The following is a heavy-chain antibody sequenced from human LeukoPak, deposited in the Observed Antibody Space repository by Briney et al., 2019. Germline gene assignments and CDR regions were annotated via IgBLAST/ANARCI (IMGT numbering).Heavy chain of an antibody. CDR2: IYSGGST. CDR1: GFTVSSNY. CDR3: ARARAPVTRISSFDI. D-gene: IGHD4-17*01. Sequence: HSGGSLRLSCAASGFTVSSNYMSWVRQAPGKGLEWVSVIYSGGSTYYADSVKGRFTISRDNSKNTLYLQMNSLRADDTAVYYCARARAPVTRISSFDIWGQGTMVTVSS. V-gene: IGHV3-53*05. J-gene: IGHJ3*02.